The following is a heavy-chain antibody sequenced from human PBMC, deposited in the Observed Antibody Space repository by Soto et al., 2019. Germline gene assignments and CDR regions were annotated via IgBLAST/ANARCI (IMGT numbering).Heavy chain of an antibody. Sequence: EVQLLESGGGLVQPGGSLRLSCAASGFTFGSYAMSWVRQAPGKGLEWVSTTSGSGGSTYYADSVKGRFIISRDNSKNTLYLQMNSVRAEDTAVYYCAKGTLGYCSGGSCYLDYWGQGTLVTVSS. CDR1: GFTFGSYA. J-gene: IGHJ4*02. D-gene: IGHD2-15*01. CDR3: AKGTLGYCSGGSCYLDY. V-gene: IGHV3-23*01. CDR2: TSGSGGST.